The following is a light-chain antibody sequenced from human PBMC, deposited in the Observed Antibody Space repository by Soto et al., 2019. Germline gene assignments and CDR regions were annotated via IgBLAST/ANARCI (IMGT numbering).Light chain of an antibody. Sequence: QSALTQPRSVSGSPGQSVAFSCTGTGTDIGGDDHVSWYQQHPGKAPKLLIYDVYKRPSGVPDRFSGSKSGNTASLTISGLQPEDEADYYCCSYAGSHTYVFGTETKVTVL. CDR1: GTDIGGDDH. CDR3: CSYAGSHTYV. CDR2: DVY. V-gene: IGLV2-11*01. J-gene: IGLJ1*01.